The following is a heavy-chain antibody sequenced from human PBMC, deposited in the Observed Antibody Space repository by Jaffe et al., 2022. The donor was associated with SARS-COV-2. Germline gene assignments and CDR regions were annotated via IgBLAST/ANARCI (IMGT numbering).Heavy chain of an antibody. D-gene: IGHD3-10*01. Sequence: QVQLQESGPGLVKPSQTLSLTCTVSGGSISSGSYYWSWIRQPAGKGLEWIGRIYTSGSTNYNPSLKSRVTISVDTSKNQFSLKLSSVTAADTAVYYCARELGPRYGSGSSGAYYYYGMDVWGQGTTVTVSS. CDR1: GGSISSGSYY. CDR3: ARELGPRYGSGSSGAYYYYGMDV. J-gene: IGHJ6*02. V-gene: IGHV4-61*02. CDR2: IYTSGST.